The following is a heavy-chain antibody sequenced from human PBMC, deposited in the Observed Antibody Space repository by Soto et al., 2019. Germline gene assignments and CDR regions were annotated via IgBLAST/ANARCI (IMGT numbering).Heavy chain of an antibody. CDR2: FDPEDGET. D-gene: IGHD3-3*01. CDR1: GHTLTVLS. Sequence: ASVKVSCKVSGHTLTVLSMHWVRQAPGKGLDWMGGFDPEDGETIYAQKFQGRVTMTEDTSTDTAYMELSSLGSEDTAVYYCATHSRITILGVVTAGAFEIWAQGTMVTVSS. V-gene: IGHV1-24*01. CDR3: ATHSRITILGVVTAGAFEI. J-gene: IGHJ3*02.